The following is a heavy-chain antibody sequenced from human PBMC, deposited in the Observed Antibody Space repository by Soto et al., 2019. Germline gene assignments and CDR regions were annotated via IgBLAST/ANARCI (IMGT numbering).Heavy chain of an antibody. CDR2: IYYSGST. J-gene: IGHJ5*02. V-gene: IGHV4-59*01. CDR3: ARDGSSSWYNWFDP. CDR1: GGSISSYY. Sequence: PSETLSLTXTVSGGSISSYYWSWIRQPPGKGLEWIGYIYYSGSTNYNPSLKSRVTISVDTSKNQFSLKLSSVTAADTAVYYCARDGSSSWYNWFDPWGQGTLVTVSS. D-gene: IGHD6-13*01.